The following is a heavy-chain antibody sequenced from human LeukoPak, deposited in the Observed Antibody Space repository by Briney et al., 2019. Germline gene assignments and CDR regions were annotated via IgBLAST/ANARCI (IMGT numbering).Heavy chain of an antibody. D-gene: IGHD1-26*01. CDR2: INSDGSST. J-gene: IGHJ5*02. V-gene: IGHV3-74*01. CDR1: GFTFSSYW. Sequence: GGSLRLSCAASGFTFSSYWMHWVRQAPGKGLVWVSRINSDGSSTSYADSVKGRFTISRDNAKNTLYLQMNSLRAEDTAVYYCARERLVGATIRNWFDPWGQGTLVTVSS. CDR3: ARERLVGATIRNWFDP.